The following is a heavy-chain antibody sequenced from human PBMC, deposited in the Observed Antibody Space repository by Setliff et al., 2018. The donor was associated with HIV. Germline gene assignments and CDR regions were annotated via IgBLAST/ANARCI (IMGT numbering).Heavy chain of an antibody. CDR1: GFTFSNYA. D-gene: IGHD6-13*01. CDR2: INAGNGDT. J-gene: IGHJ4*02. Sequence: ASVKVSCKTSGFTFSNYAIHWVRQAPGQGLEWMGWINAGNGDTRYSPKFQGRVTFTRDSSASTVYMEMSSLRSEDTAMFYCARGIAAVGVGGFDYWSQGTLVTVSS. CDR3: ARGIAAVGVGGFDY. V-gene: IGHV1-3*01.